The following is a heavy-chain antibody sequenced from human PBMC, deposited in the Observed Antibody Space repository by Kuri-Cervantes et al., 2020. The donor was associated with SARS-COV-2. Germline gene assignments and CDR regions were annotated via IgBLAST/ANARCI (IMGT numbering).Heavy chain of an antibody. D-gene: IGHD6-13*01. CDR2: IYYSGST. J-gene: IGHJ5*02. V-gene: IGHV4-59*01. CDR1: GGSISSYY. CDR3: ARSSLIAAAGADWFDP. Sequence: SETLSLTCTVSGGSISSYYWSWIRQPPGKGLEWIGYIYYSGSTNYNPSLKSRVTISVDTFKNQFSLKLSSVTAADTAVYYCARSSLIAAAGADWFDPWGQGTLVTVSS.